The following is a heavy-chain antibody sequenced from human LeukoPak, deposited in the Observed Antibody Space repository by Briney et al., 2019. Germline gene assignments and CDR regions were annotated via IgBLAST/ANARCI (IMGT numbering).Heavy chain of an antibody. CDR1: GFTFSSYG. D-gene: IGHD3-16*01. Sequence: GGTLRLSCAASGFTFSSYGMSWVRQAPGKGLERVSAITGTGHITYYADSVKGRFTISRDNSKNTLYLQMNSLRAEDTALYYCARDRLGAMLFFDSWGQGTLVTVSS. CDR3: ARDRLGAMLFFDS. V-gene: IGHV3-23*01. J-gene: IGHJ4*02. CDR2: ITGTGHIT.